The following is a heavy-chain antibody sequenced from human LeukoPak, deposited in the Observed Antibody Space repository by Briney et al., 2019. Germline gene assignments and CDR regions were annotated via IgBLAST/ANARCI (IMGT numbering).Heavy chain of an antibody. V-gene: IGHV3-30*18. CDR3: AKDEEIAVAGPYAFDI. D-gene: IGHD6-19*01. CDR1: GFTFSSYS. CDR2: ISYDGSNK. Sequence: PGGSLRLSCAASGFTFSSYSMSWVRQAPGKGLEWVAVISYDGSNKYYADSVKGRFTISRDNSKNTLYLQMNSLRAEDTAVYYCAKDEEIAVAGPYAFDIWGQGTMVTVSS. J-gene: IGHJ3*02.